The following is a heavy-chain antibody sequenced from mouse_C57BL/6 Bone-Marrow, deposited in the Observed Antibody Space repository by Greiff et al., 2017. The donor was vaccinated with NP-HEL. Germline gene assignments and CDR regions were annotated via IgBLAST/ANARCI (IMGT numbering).Heavy chain of an antibody. Sequence: DVKLVESGGGLVQPGGSLKLSCAASGFTFSDYYMYWVRQTPEKRLEWVAYLSNGGGSPYYPDTVKGRFTISRDNAKNTLYLQMSRLKSEDTAMYYCARRGYGSSYWYFDVWGTGTTVTVSS. CDR3: ARRGYGSSYWYFDV. V-gene: IGHV5-12*01. J-gene: IGHJ1*03. CDR1: GFTFSDYY. CDR2: LSNGGGSP. D-gene: IGHD1-1*01.